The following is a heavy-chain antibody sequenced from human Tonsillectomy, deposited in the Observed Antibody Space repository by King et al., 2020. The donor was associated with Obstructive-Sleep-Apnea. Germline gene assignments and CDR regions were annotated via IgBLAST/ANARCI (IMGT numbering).Heavy chain of an antibody. CDR3: AREGEAVALGGYFDY. CDR2: ISYYGSNK. CDR1: GFTFSSYA. J-gene: IGHJ4*02. V-gene: IGHV3-30*04. Sequence: VQLVESGGGVVQPGRSLRLSCAASGFTFSSYAMHWVRQAPGKGLEWVAVISYYGSNKYYADSVKGRFTISRDNSKNTLYLQMNSLRAEDTAVYYCAREGEAVALGGYFDYWGQGTLVTVSS. D-gene: IGHD6-19*01.